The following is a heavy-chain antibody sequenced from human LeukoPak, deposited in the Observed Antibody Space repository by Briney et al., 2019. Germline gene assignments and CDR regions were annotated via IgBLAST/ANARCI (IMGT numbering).Heavy chain of an antibody. CDR2: IYYSGST. Sequence: SETLSLTCTVSGGSISSYYWSWIRQPPGKGLEWIGYIYYSGSTNYNPSLKSRVTISVDTSKNQFSLKLSSVTAADTAVYYCARVRPQYYYDSSDYCFDYWGQGTLVTVSS. CDR3: ARVRPQYYYDSSDYCFDY. CDR1: GGSISSYY. J-gene: IGHJ4*02. D-gene: IGHD3-22*01. V-gene: IGHV4-59*01.